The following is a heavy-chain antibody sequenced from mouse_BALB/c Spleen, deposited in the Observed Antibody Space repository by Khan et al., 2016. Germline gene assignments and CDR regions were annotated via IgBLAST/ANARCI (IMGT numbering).Heavy chain of an antibody. CDR2: VNPSNGYT. D-gene: IGHD2-12*01. V-gene: IGHV1-4*01. CDR1: GYTFTSYT. J-gene: IGHJ2*01. Sequence: QVQLQQSGAELARPGASVKMSCKASGYTFTSYTMFWVKQRPGQGLEWLGYVNPSNGYTDYNKKFKDQATLTADKSTSKAYMQLNSLTSEDSAVYYCARAGCLRGCFDYWGQGTTLTVSA. CDR3: ARAGCLRGCFDY.